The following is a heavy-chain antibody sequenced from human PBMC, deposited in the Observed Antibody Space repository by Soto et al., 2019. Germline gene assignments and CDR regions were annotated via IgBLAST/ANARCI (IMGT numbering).Heavy chain of an antibody. Sequence: PSETLSLTCTVSGGSISSSSYYWGWIRQPPGKGLEWIGSIYYSGSTYYNPSLKSRVTISVDTSKNQFSLKLSSVTAADTAVYYCARQDIVVVVAATWWFDPWGQGTLVTVSS. J-gene: IGHJ5*02. CDR3: ARQDIVVVVAATWWFDP. CDR2: IYYSGST. CDR1: GGSISSSSYY. D-gene: IGHD2-15*01. V-gene: IGHV4-39*01.